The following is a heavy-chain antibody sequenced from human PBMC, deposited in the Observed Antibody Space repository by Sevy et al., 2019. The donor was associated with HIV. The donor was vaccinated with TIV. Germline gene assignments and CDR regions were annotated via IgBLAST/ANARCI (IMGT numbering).Heavy chain of an antibody. V-gene: IGHV3-53*01. CDR1: GFTVSSNY. CDR3: ARIGERNGIDY. J-gene: IGHJ4*02. D-gene: IGHD1-1*01. CDR2: IYSGGST. Sequence: GGSLRLSCAASGFTVSSNYMSWVRQAPGKGLEWVSVIYSGGSTYYADSVKGRFTISRDNSKNTLYLQMNSLRAEDTAVYYCARIGERNGIDYWGQGTLDTVSS.